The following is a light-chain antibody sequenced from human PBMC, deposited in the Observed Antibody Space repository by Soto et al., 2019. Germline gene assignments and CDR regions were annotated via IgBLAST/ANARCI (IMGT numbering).Light chain of an antibody. V-gene: IGKV3-20*01. CDR3: QQYGSSPRT. CDR1: QSVSSSY. J-gene: IGKJ4*01. Sequence: EIMMTQAPGTLSLSPGERATLSCRASQSVSSSYLAWYQQKPGQAPRLLIYGASSRATGIPDRFSGRGAGTDFTLTISRPEPEDFAVYYCQQYGSSPRTCGGGTKVDI. CDR2: GAS.